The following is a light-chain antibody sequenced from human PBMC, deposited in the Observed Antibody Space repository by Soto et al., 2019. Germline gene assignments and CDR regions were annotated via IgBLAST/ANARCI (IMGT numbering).Light chain of an antibody. V-gene: IGKV3-15*01. Sequence: ETVITQSTSTLSVSPGARATLSCRASHSVSSNLAGYQQKPGQHPRLLIYGASTSATGIPARCSGSRASAEVSTTTSSSQSAEYVVDYCQQYYNWPPSTFGQGTRLEI. CDR3: QQYYNWPPST. CDR2: GAS. CDR1: HSVSSN. J-gene: IGKJ5*01.